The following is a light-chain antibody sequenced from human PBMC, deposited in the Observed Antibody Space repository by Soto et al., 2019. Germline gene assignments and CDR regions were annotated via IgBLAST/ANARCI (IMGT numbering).Light chain of an antibody. CDR3: SSYTRSSTLYV. V-gene: IGLV2-14*01. CDR2: DVS. Sequence: QSVLTQPASVSGSPGQSITISYTGTSSDVGGYNYVSWYQQHPGKAPKLMIYDVSNRPSGVSNRFSGSKSGNTASLTISGLQAEDEADYYCSSYTRSSTLYVFGTGTKVTVL. J-gene: IGLJ1*01. CDR1: SSDVGGYNY.